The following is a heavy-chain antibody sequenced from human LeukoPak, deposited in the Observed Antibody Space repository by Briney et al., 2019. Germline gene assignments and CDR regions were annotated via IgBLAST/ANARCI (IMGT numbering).Heavy chain of an antibody. V-gene: IGHV3-30-3*01. Sequence: PGGSLRLSCAASGFTFNSYAMHWVRQPPGKGLEWVAVDSFDGSNKYYADSVKGRFTISRDSSKNTLYLQMNSLRADDTAVYFCAREGNYVNLDYWGRGTLLTVSS. CDR2: DSFDGSNK. CDR3: AREGNYVNLDY. D-gene: IGHD4-11*01. J-gene: IGHJ4*02. CDR1: GFTFNSYA.